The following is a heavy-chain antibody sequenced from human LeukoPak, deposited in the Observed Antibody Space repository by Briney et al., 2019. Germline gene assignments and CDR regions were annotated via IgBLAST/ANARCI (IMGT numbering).Heavy chain of an antibody. D-gene: IGHD1-7*01. CDR3: AGGNYQSAC. V-gene: IGHV6-1*01. CDR1: GDSVSSNSAA. J-gene: IGHJ4*02. CDR2: TYCRSKCHN. Sequence: SQTLSLACVMSGDSVSSNSAAWNWIRQSPSRGLEWLGRTYCRSKCHNDYAVSVRSRIIINRDTSKNQFSLQLSSVTPEDTAVYYCAGGNYQSACWGEGTLVTVSS.